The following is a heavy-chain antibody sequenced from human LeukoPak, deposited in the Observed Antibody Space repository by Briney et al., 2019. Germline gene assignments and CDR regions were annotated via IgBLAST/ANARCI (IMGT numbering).Heavy chain of an antibody. CDR1: GFTFSSYW. CDR2: IKQDGSEK. CDR3: ASGYYYDSSGLPDYFDC. V-gene: IGHV3-7*01. J-gene: IGHJ4*02. D-gene: IGHD3-22*01. Sequence: PGGSLRLSCAASGFTFSSYWMSWVREAPGKGLEWVANIKQDGSEKYYVDSVKGRFTISRDNAKNSLYLQINSLRAEGTAVYYCASGYYYDSSGLPDYFDCWGQGTLVTVSS.